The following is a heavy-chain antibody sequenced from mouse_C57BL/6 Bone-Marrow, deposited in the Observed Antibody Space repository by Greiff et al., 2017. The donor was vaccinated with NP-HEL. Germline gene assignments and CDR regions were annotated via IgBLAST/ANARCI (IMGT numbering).Heavy chain of an antibody. Sequence: EVKLQESGAELVRPGASVKLSCTASGFNIKDDYMHWVKQRPEQGLEWIGWIDPENGDTEYASKFQGKATITADTSSNTAYLQLSSLTSEDTAVYYCTTGGLYAMDYWGQGTSVTVSS. D-gene: IGHD3-1*01. V-gene: IGHV14-4*01. J-gene: IGHJ4*01. CDR1: GFNIKDDY. CDR2: IDPENGDT. CDR3: TTGGLYAMDY.